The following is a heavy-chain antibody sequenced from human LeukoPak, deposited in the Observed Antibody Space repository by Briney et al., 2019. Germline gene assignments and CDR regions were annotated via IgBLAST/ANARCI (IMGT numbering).Heavy chain of an antibody. CDR2: IYYSGST. CDR3: ARLDYSIGSAFDI. Sequence: SETLSLTCTVSGGSISSSSYYWGWIRQPPGKGLEWIGSIYYSGSTYYNPSLKSRVTISVDTSKNQFSLKLSSVTAADTAVYYCARLDYSIGSAFDIWGQGTMVTVSS. J-gene: IGHJ3*02. CDR1: GGSISSSSYY. D-gene: IGHD4-11*01. V-gene: IGHV4-39*01.